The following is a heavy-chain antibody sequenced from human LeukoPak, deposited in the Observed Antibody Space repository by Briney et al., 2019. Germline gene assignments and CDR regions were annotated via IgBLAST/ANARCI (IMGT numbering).Heavy chain of an antibody. CDR3: ARAPLPKYSSGWYSDY. V-gene: IGHV1-18*01. CDR2: ISAYNGNT. Sequence: ASVKVSCKASGYTFTSYGISWVRQAPGQGLEWMGWISAYNGNTNYAQKLQGRVTMTTDTSTSTAYMELRSLRSDDTAVYYCARAPLPKYSSGWYSDYWGQGTLVTVSS. J-gene: IGHJ4*02. D-gene: IGHD6-19*01. CDR1: GYTFTSYG.